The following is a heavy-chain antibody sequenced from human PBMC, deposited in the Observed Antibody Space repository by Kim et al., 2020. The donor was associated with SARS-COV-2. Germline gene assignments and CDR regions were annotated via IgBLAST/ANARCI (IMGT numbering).Heavy chain of an antibody. CDR3: ARLTDSSDYYLDY. D-gene: IGHD3-22*01. V-gene: IGHV5-51*01. Sequence: RHSPSLQGQVTIPAKKSISTAYLQWSSLKASDTAMYYCARLTDSSDYYLDYWGQGTLVTVSS. J-gene: IGHJ4*02.